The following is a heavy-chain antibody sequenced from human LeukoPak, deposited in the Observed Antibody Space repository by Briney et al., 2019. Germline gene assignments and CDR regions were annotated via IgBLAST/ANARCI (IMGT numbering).Heavy chain of an antibody. J-gene: IGHJ3*02. V-gene: IGHV1-24*01. CDR3: AIVAPKLTAKGGAFDI. D-gene: IGHD5-18*01. CDR1: GYTLTELS. CDR2: FDPEDGET. Sequence: ASVKVSCKVSGYTLTELSMHWVRQAPGKGLEWMGGFDPEDGETIYAQKFQGRVTMTEDTSTDTAYMELSSLRSEDTAVYYCAIVAPKLTAKGGAFDIWGQGTMVTVSS.